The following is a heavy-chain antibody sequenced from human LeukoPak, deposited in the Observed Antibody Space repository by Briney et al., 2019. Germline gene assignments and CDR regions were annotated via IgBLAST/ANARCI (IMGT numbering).Heavy chain of an antibody. CDR1: GGSISSGGYY. CDR3: ARDSSGYSRFDP. CDR2: IYYSGGT. V-gene: IGHV4-31*03. Sequence: SQTLSLTCTVSGGSISSGGYYWSWIRQHPGKGLEWIGYIYYSGGTYYNPSLKSRVAISVDTSKNQFSLKLSSVTAADTAVYYCARDSSGYSRFDPWGQGTLVTVSS. D-gene: IGHD3-22*01. J-gene: IGHJ5*02.